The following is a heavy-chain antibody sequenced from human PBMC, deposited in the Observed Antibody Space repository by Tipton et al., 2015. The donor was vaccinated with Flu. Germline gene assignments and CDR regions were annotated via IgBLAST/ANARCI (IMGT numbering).Heavy chain of an antibody. CDR1: GGSISDYR. Sequence: TLSLTCSASGGSISDYRWSWLRQSPEKGLEWIGYMYYSGYINYNPSLKSRVTMSLDTSENQLSLKLSSLTAADTAVYYCARVAFIHDNRDYYYYSGLDVWGQGTTVTVS. CDR2: MYYSGYI. J-gene: IGHJ6*02. CDR3: ARVAFIHDNRDYYYYSGLDV. D-gene: IGHD3-16*01. V-gene: IGHV4-59*01.